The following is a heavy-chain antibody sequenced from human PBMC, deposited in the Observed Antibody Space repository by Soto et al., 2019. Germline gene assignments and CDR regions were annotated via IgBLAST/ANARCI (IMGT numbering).Heavy chain of an antibody. V-gene: IGHV1-69*01. Sequence: QVQVVQSGVEVRRPGSSVKVSCKASGDTFKNCVISWVRQAPGQGLEWMGGIIPLFGTTDFAQRFQGRLTITTDESTTTAYMELSRLRSEDPATDYCAAELGFGKLSVVWGQGTTVMVS. D-gene: IGHD3-10*01. J-gene: IGHJ6*02. CDR3: AAELGFGKLSVV. CDR1: GDTFKNCV. CDR2: IIPLFGTT.